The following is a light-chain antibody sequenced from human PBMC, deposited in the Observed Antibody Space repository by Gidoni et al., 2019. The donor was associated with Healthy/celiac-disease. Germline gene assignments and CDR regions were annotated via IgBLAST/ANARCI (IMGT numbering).Light chain of an antibody. CDR1: ALPKQY. CDR3: QSADSSGTNVV. V-gene: IGLV3-25*03. J-gene: IGLJ2*01. CDR2: KDS. Sequence: SYELTQPPPVSGSRGQTARITCSGDALPKQYAYWYQQKPGQAPVLVIYKDSERPSEIPERFSGSSSGTTVTLTISGVQAEDEADYYCQSADSSGTNVVFGGVTKLTVL.